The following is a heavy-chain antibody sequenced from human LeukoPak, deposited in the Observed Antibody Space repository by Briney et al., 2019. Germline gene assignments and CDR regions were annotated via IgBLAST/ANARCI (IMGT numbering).Heavy chain of an antibody. CDR1: GYTLTGYY. CDR2: INPNSGRT. J-gene: IGHJ6*03. Sequence: ASVKVSCKASGYTLTGYYMHWARQAPGQGLEWMGWINPNSGRTNYAQKFQGRVTMTRDTSISTAYMELSRLRSDDTAVYYCARAVNRINYFNIAARLNYYYYMDVWGKGTAVTVSS. D-gene: IGHD6-6*01. CDR3: ARAVNRINYFNIAARLNYYYYMDV. V-gene: IGHV1-2*02.